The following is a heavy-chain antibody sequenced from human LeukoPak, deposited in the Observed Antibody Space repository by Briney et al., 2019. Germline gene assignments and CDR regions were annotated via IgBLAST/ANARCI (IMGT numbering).Heavy chain of an antibody. Sequence: SETLSLTCTVSGGSISSSSYYWGWIRQPPGKGLEWIGSIYYSGSTYYNPSLKSRVTISVDTSKNQFSLKLSSVTAADTAVYYCASLDRGSSWVYFDYWGQGTLVTVSS. CDR1: GGSISSSSYY. D-gene: IGHD6-13*01. CDR3: ASLDRGSSWVYFDY. CDR2: IYYSGST. V-gene: IGHV4-39*07. J-gene: IGHJ4*02.